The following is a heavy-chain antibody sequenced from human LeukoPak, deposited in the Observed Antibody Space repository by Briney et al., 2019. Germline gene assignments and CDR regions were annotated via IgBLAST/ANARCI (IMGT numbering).Heavy chain of an antibody. J-gene: IGHJ4*02. V-gene: IGHV1-2*02. CDR1: GYSFTAYY. Sequence: ASVKVSCKTSGYSFTAYYMHWVRQAPGQGLEWMGWINPNSGDTNYAQEFQGRVTMTRDTSISTAYMDLNRLTSDDTAVYYCARDPLRSSGTFDYWGQGTLVTVSS. D-gene: IGHD3-10*01. CDR2: INPNSGDT. CDR3: ARDPLRSSGTFDY.